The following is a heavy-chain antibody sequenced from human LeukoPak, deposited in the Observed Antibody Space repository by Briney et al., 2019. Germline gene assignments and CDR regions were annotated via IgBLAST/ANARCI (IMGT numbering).Heavy chain of an antibody. CDR2: IYYSGST. V-gene: IGHV4-59*01. Sequence: PSETLSLTCTVSGGXISSYYCSWIRQPPGKGLEWIGYIYYSGSTNYNPSLKSRVTISVDTSKNQFSLKLSSVTAADTAVYYCARIGHEDYYFDYWGQGTLVTVSS. CDR3: ARIGHEDYYFDY. CDR1: GGXISSYY. J-gene: IGHJ4*02.